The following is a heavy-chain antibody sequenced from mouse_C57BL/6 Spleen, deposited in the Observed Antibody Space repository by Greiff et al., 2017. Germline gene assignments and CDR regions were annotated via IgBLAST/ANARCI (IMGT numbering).Heavy chain of an antibody. CDR3: ARGGSSYAMDY. Sequence: QVQLQQPGAELVRPGSSVKLSCKASGYTFTSYWMHWVKQRPIQGLEWIGNIDPSDSETTYNQKFKDKATLTVDKSSSTAYMQLSSLTSEDSAVYYCARGGSSYAMDYWGQGTSVTVSS. CDR1: GYTFTSYW. J-gene: IGHJ4*01. V-gene: IGHV1-52*01. CDR2: IDPSDSET.